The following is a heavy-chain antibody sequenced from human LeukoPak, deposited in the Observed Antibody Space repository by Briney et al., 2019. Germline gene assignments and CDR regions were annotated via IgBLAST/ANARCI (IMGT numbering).Heavy chain of an antibody. CDR2: ISGSGGST. CDR3: AKEFSRYCSSTSCYFQDMVDY. CDR1: GFTFSSYA. J-gene: IGHJ4*02. D-gene: IGHD2-2*01. V-gene: IGHV3-23*01. Sequence: GGSLRLSCAASGFTFSSYAMSWVRQAPGKGLEWVSAISGSGGSTYYADSVKGRFTISRGNSKNTLYLQMNSLRAEDTAVYYCAKEFSRYCSSTSCYFQDMVDYWGQGTLVTVSS.